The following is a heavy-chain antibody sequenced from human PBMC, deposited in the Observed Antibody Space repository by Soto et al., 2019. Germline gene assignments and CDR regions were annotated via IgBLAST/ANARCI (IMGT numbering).Heavy chain of an antibody. D-gene: IGHD3-16*01. CDR2: IYSVGTT. CDR3: ARGATRDNMMESP. Sequence: GSLRLSCAASGFTFSSYYMSWVRQAPGKGLEWVSVIYSVGTTYYADSVKGRFTISRDNSKNTLYLQMNNVRAEDTAVYYCARGATRDNMMESPWAQGTLVTVSS. V-gene: IGHV3-53*01. CDR1: GFTFSSYY. J-gene: IGHJ1*01.